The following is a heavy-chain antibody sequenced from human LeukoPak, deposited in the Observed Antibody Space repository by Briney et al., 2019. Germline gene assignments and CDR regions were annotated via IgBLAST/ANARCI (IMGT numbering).Heavy chain of an antibody. CDR2: IYHSGII. CDR3: ARARYLRFRYCGGDCLGAFDI. V-gene: IGHV4-4*02. D-gene: IGHD2-21*02. CDR1: GGSISSSNW. J-gene: IGHJ3*02. Sequence: PSGTLSLTCTVSGGSISSSNWWSWVRQPPGKGLEWIGEIYHSGIINYNPSLRSRVTISVDTSKNQFSLKLSSVTAADTAVYYCARARYLRFRYCGGDCLGAFDIWGQGTMVTVSS.